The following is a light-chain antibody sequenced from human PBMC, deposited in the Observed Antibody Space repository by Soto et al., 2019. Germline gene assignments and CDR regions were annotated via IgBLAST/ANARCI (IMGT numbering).Light chain of an antibody. CDR3: QQYDSSPVT. J-gene: IGKJ1*01. CDR1: QSVSSSF. Sequence: EIVLTQSPGTLSLSPGERATLSCRASQSVSSSFLAWYQQRPGQAPRLLIYGASSRATGIPDRFSGSGSGTNFPLTISRLEPEDFAVFYWQQYDSSPVTFGQGTKVEIK. CDR2: GAS. V-gene: IGKV3-20*01.